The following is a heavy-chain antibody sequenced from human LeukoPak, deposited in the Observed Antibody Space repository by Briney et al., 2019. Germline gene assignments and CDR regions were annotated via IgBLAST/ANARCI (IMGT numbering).Heavy chain of an antibody. D-gene: IGHD6-19*01. CDR2: IHYSGIT. Sequence: PSETLSLTCTVSGGSFSSYYWSWIRQPPGKGLEWIGYIHYSGITNYNLSLKSRVTIFLDTSKNQFSLRLRSVTAADTAVYYCVYSSGWTNFYYYGMDVWGQGTTVTVSS. CDR1: GGSFSSYY. CDR3: VYSSGWTNFYYYGMDV. V-gene: IGHV4-59*01. J-gene: IGHJ6*02.